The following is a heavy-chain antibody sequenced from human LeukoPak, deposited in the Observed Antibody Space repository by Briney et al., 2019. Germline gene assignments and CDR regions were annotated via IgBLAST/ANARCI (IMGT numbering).Heavy chain of an antibody. CDR3: AKEPGIAVAGIGYYFDY. J-gene: IGHJ4*02. V-gene: IGHV3-64*01. CDR2: ISSNGGST. CDR1: GFTFSSYA. Sequence: PGGSLRLSCAASGFTFSSYAMHWVRQAPGKGLEYVSAISSNGGSTYYANSVKGRFAISRDNSKNTLYLQMNSLRAEDTAVYYCAKEPGIAVAGIGYYFDYWGQGTLVTVSS. D-gene: IGHD6-19*01.